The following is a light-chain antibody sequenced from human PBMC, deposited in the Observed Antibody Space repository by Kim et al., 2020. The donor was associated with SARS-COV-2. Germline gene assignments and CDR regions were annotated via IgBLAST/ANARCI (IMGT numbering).Light chain of an antibody. V-gene: IGKV3-20*01. CDR2: GAS. CDR1: QTVSSSY. CDR3: QQYGISPPIT. J-gene: IGKJ5*01. Sequence: DIVLTQSPGTLSLSPGERATLSCRASQTVSSSYLAWYQQKPGQAPRLLIYGASSRATGIPDRFSGSGSGTDFTLTISRLEPEDFAVYYCQQYGISPPITLGQGTRLVIK.